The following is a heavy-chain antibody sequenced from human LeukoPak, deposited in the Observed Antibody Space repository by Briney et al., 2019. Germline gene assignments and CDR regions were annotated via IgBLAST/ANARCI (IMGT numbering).Heavy chain of an antibody. CDR2: ISDSGST. CDR3: ARESVGAPTSYYYYYMDV. D-gene: IGHD1-26*01. J-gene: IGHJ6*03. V-gene: IGHV4-30-4*01. Sequence: SQTLSLTCTVSGGSISSRDYYWSWIRQPPGKGLEWIGYISDSGSTNYNPSLKSRVTMSVDTSKNQFSLKLSSVTAADTAVYYCARESVGAPTSYYYYYMDVWGKGTTVTVSS. CDR1: GGSISSRDYY.